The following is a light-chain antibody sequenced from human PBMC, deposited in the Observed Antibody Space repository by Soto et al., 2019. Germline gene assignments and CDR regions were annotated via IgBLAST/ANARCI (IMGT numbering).Light chain of an antibody. V-gene: IGKV3-15*01. CDR3: QQYNNLPQT. J-gene: IGKJ1*01. CDR1: QSVNRN. Sequence: EIVMTQSPATLSVSPGERASLSCRASQSVNRNLAWYQQKPGQAPRLLIFGPSTRATGVPGRFSGSGSGTEFTLTISSLQSEDFAVYYCQQYNNLPQTFVQGTKVDIK. CDR2: GPS.